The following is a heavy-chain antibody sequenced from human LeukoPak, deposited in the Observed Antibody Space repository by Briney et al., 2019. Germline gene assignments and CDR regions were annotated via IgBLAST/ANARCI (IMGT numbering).Heavy chain of an antibody. CDR3: AREGSAFDI. CDR1: GYTFTSYY. CDR2: IHPRGGST. D-gene: IGHD2-15*01. Sequence: ASVKVSCKASGYTFTSYYIHWVRQAPGQGLEWMGIIHPRGGSTNYAQKFQGRVTMTGDTSTSTVYMELSSLRSEDTAVYYCAREGSAFDIWGQGTMVTVSS. J-gene: IGHJ3*02. V-gene: IGHV1-46*01.